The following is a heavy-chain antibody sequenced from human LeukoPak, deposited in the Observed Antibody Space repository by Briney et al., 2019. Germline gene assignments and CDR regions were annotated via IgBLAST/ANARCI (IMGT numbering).Heavy chain of an antibody. CDR1: GFTFGNYA. D-gene: IGHD3-9*01. Sequence: PGGSLRLSCVNSGFTFGNYAMTWVRQAPGKGLEWVSTISGSGGSPYYVDSVKGRFTISRDSSRNTLYLQMNSLRAEDTAVYYCASRPGSDNGPLDIWGQGTLVTVSS. V-gene: IGHV3-23*01. CDR2: ISGSGGSP. CDR3: ASRPGSDNGPLDI. J-gene: IGHJ4*02.